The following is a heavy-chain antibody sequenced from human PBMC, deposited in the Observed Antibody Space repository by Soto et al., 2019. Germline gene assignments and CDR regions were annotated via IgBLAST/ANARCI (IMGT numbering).Heavy chain of an antibody. Sequence: SETLSLTCTVSGGSISSYYWSWIRQPPGKGLEWIGYIYYSGSTNYNPSLKSRVTISVDTSKNQFSLRLSSVTAADTAVYYCARSLYCISTSCYGYNWFDPWGQGTLVTVS. CDR2: IYYSGST. V-gene: IGHV4-59*01. CDR1: GGSISSYY. J-gene: IGHJ5*02. D-gene: IGHD2-2*01. CDR3: ARSLYCISTSCYGYNWFDP.